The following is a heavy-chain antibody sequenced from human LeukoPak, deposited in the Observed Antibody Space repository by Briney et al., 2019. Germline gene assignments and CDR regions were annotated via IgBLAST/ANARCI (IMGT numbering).Heavy chain of an antibody. V-gene: IGHV4-4*07. CDR1: GGSISSYY. Sequence: KSSETLSLTCTVSGGSISSYYWSWIRQPAGVGLEWIGRIYTSGSTDYNPSLNSRVTMSVDTSKNRFSLKLSSVTAADTAVYYCARDRGYYDSSGYYAFDIWGQGTMVTVSS. D-gene: IGHD3-22*01. J-gene: IGHJ3*02. CDR2: IYTSGST. CDR3: ARDRGYYDSSGYYAFDI.